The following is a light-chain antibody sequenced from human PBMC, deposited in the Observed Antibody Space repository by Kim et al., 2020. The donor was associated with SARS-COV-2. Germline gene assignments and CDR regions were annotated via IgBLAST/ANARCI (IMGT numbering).Light chain of an antibody. Sequence: APGKTARITCGGDNIGNKRVHWYQQKPDQAPVLVIYFDSDRPSGIPERFSGSNSGNTATLTISRVEAGDEADYYCQVWDVTSDHYVFGTGTTVTVL. CDR3: QVWDVTSDHYV. J-gene: IGLJ1*01. CDR1: NIGNKR. V-gene: IGLV3-21*04. CDR2: FDS.